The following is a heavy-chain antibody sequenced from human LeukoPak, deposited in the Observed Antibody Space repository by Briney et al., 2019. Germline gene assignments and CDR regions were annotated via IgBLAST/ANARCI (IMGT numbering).Heavy chain of an antibody. D-gene: IGHD5-24*01. Sequence: GGSLRLSCAASGFTFSSYSMNWVRQAPGKGLEWVSSISSSSSYIYYADSVKGRFTISRDNSKNTLYLQMNSLRAEDTAVYYCAREDGYNYLFDYWGQGTLVTVSS. CDR2: ISSSSSYI. CDR1: GFTFSSYS. CDR3: AREDGYNYLFDY. J-gene: IGHJ4*02. V-gene: IGHV3-21*01.